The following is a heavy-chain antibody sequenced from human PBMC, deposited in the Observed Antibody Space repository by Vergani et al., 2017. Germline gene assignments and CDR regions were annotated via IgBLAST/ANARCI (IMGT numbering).Heavy chain of an antibody. Sequence: QVQLVESGGGVVQPGRSLRLSCAASGFTFSSYGMHWVRQAPGKGLEWVAVIWYDGSNKYYADSVKGRFTISRDNSKNTLYLQMNSLRAEDTAVYYCARDHYDFWSGYPTNWYFDLWGRGTLVTVSS. D-gene: IGHD3-3*01. J-gene: IGHJ2*01. V-gene: IGHV3-33*01. CDR1: GFTFSSYG. CDR2: IWYDGSNK. CDR3: ARDHYDFWSGYPTNWYFDL.